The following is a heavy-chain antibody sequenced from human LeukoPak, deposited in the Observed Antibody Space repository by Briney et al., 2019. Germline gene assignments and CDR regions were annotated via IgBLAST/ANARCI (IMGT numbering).Heavy chain of an antibody. CDR3: AIRLGKTDSDY. CDR2: IKRKVDGETT. D-gene: IGHD3-16*01. CDR1: GFTFSDAW. J-gene: IGHJ4*02. Sequence: GGSLRLSCTASGFTFSDAWLTWVRLAPGKGLEWIGRIKRKVDGETTDYAAPVNDRFTISRDDSKKTLYLHMNSLKSEDTAVYYCAIRLGKTDSDYWGQGTLVTVSS. V-gene: IGHV3-15*01.